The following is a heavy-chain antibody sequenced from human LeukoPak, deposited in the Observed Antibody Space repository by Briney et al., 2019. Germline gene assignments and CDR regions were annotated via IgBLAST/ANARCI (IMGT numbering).Heavy chain of an antibody. CDR3: ARIPYSSSWRSDY. CDR2: ISYDGSNK. CDR1: GFTFSSYA. V-gene: IGHV3-30*04. D-gene: IGHD6-13*01. Sequence: QSGGSLRLSCAASGFTFSSYAMHWVRQAPGKGLEWVAVISYDGSNKYYADSVKGRFTISRDNSKNTLYLQMNSLRAEDTAVYYCARIPYSSSWRSDYWGQGTLVTVSS. J-gene: IGHJ4*02.